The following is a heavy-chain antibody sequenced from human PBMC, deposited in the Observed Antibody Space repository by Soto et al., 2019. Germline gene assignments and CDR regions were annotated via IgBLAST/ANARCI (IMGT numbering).Heavy chain of an antibody. D-gene: IGHD1-26*01. CDR2: IYWDDDE. CDR1: GFSLTTDGEG. J-gene: IGHJ4*02. CDR3: AHSRNLITEDAQVGDFDY. Sequence: QITLKESGPTLVKSTQTLTLTCSFSGFSLTTDGEGVGWVRQSPGEALEWLALIYWDDDERYSPSLKTRLTITKDISRHQVVLVITIMEPVDTGTYFCAHSRNLITEDAQVGDFDYWGQGT. V-gene: IGHV2-5*02.